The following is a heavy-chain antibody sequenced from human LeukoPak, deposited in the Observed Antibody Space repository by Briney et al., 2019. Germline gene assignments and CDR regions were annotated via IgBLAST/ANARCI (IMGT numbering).Heavy chain of an antibody. D-gene: IGHD2-2*01. J-gene: IGHJ4*02. CDR1: GYTFTGYY. CDR3: ASSSFFVCSPTTCYLAY. CDR2: INPNSGGT. V-gene: IGHV1-2*02. Sequence: ASVKVSCKASGYTFTGYYMHWVRQAPGQGLEWMGWINPNSGGTKYAQKFQGRVTMTRDTSISTAYMELSRLRSDDTAVHYCASSSFFVCSPTTCYLAYWGQGTLVTVSS.